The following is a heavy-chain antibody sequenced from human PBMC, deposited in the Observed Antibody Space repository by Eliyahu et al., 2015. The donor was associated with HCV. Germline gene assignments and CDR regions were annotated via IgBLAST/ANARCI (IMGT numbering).Heavy chain of an antibody. J-gene: IGHJ5*02. D-gene: IGHD2-2*01. CDR3: AVVPAAVGSFYNWFDP. CDR1: GPFSAYS. V-gene: IGHV4-34*01. Sequence: GPFSAYSWSWIRQPPGKGLEWIGEITHSGSTNYKPSXKRRVTISMDTSKNQFSLKVNSVTAADTAVYYCAVVPAAVGSFYNWFDPWGQGTLVTVSS. CDR2: ITHSGST.